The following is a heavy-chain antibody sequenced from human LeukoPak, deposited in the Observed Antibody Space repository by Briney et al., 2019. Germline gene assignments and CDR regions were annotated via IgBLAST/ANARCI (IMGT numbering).Heavy chain of an antibody. CDR3: ASGQPHDY. J-gene: IGHJ4*02. CDR1: GGSFSGYY. V-gene: IGHV4-34*01. Sequence: PSETLSLTCAVYGGSFSGYYWSWIRQPPGKGREWSGEINHSGSTNYNPSLKSRVTISVDTSKNQFYLKLSSVTAADTAVYYCASGQPHDYWGQGTLVTVSS. CDR2: INHSGST.